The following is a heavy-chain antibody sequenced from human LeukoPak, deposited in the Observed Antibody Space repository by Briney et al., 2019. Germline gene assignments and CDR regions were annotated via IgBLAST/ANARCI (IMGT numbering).Heavy chain of an antibody. J-gene: IGHJ6*03. CDR3: AGVAAEVVGVPGAIGFGWLRRDYYYMDV. Sequence: GASVKVSCKASGYTFTSYYMHWVRQAPGEGLEWMGIINPSGGSTSYAQKFQGRVTMTRDMSTSTVYMELSSLRSEDTAVYYCAGVAAEVVGVPGAIGFGWLRRDYYYMDVWGKGTTVTVSS. V-gene: IGHV1-46*01. CDR1: GYTFTSYY. CDR2: INPSGGST. D-gene: IGHD2-2*02.